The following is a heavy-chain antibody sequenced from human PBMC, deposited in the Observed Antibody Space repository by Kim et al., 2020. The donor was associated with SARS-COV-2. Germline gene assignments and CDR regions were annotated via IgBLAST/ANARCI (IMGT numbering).Heavy chain of an antibody. CDR2: ISSSGSTI. CDR3: AREGGSHDYGDPTADGMDV. V-gene: IGHV3-11*01. D-gene: IGHD4-17*01. Sequence: GGSLRLSCAASGFTFSDYYMSWIRQAPGKGLEWVSYISSSGSTIYYADSVKGRFTISRDNAKNSLYLQMNSLRAEDTAVYYCAREGGSHDYGDPTADGMDVWGQGTTVTVSS. CDR1: GFTFSDYY. J-gene: IGHJ6*02.